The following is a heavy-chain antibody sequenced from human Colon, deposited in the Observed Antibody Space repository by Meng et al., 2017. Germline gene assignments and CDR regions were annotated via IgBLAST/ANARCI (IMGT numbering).Heavy chain of an antibody. J-gene: IGHJ4*02. D-gene: IGHD3-22*01. V-gene: IGHV3-23*01. Sequence: GESLKISCAASGFTFSSYAMSWVRQAPGKGLEWVSAISGSGGSTYYADSVKGRFTISRDNSKNTLYLQMNSLRAEDTAVYYCAKDLPERYDSSGYTDYWGQGTLVTVSS. CDR1: GFTFSSYA. CDR2: ISGSGGST. CDR3: AKDLPERYDSSGYTDY.